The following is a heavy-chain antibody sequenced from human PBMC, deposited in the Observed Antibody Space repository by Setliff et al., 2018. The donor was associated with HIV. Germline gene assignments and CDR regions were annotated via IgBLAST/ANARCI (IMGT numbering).Heavy chain of an antibody. CDR2: IGGHGSII. Sequence: GGSLRLSCAASGLIFSSYEMNWVRQAPGKGLGWISFIGGHGSIIHYADSVKGRFTISRDNAKNSVYLQMHSLRVEDTAVYYCAAVPWGHSSLIIDHWGQGTPVTVS. D-gene: IGHD3-16*01. J-gene: IGHJ4*02. CDR3: AAVPWGHSSLIIDH. V-gene: IGHV3-48*03. CDR1: GLIFSSYE.